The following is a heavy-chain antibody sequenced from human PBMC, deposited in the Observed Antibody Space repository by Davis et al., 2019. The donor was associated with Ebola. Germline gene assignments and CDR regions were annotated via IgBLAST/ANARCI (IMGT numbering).Heavy chain of an antibody. J-gene: IGHJ2*01. CDR1: GYIFTSND. CDR3: ARPIEKRSSPGCFDL. CDR2: MNPDSGNT. Sequence: AASVKVSCKASGYIFTSNDINWVRQATGQGLEWMGWMNPDSGNTGYASKFQGRVTMTRNNSITTAYMELNSLSSEATDVYYCARPIEKRSSPGCFDLWGRGTLVTVSS. V-gene: IGHV1-8*01.